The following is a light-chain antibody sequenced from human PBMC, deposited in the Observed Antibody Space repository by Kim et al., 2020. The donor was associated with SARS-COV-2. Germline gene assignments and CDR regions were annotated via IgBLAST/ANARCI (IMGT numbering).Light chain of an antibody. Sequence: SYELTQPPSVSVSPGQTASITCSGDKLGDKYACWYQQKPGQSPVLVIYQDNKRTSGIPERFSGSKSGNTATLTISGTPAMDGGDYYCQAWDSRTFYVFGT. J-gene: IGLJ1*01. CDR2: QDN. CDR3: QAWDSRTFYV. CDR1: KLGDKY. V-gene: IGLV3-1*01.